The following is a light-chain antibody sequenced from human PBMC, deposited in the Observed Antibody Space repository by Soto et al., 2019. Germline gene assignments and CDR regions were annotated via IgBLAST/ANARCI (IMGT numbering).Light chain of an antibody. CDR2: QDN. V-gene: IGLV3-1*01. CDR1: KLGDKY. CDR3: QAWDSSHVV. J-gene: IGLJ2*01. Sequence: SYELTQPPSVSVSPGQTASITCSGNKLGDKYACWYQQKPGQYPVMVIYQDNKRPSGISERFSGSNSGNTDTLTISGTQSVDEADYYCQAWDSSHVVFGGGTQLTV.